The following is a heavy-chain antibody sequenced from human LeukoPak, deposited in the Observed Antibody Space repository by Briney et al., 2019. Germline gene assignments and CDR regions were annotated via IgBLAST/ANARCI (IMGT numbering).Heavy chain of an antibody. CDR2: IYPGDSDT. CDR1: GYSFTSYW. D-gene: IGHD3-10*01. CDR3: ARLAMVRGVIPYFDY. J-gene: IGHJ4*02. Sequence: GESLKISCKGSGYSFTSYWIGWVRQMPGKGLEWMGIIYPGDSDTRYSPSFQGQVTISADKSISTAYLQWSSLKASDTAMYYCARLAMVRGVIPYFDYWGQGTLVTVSS. V-gene: IGHV5-51*01.